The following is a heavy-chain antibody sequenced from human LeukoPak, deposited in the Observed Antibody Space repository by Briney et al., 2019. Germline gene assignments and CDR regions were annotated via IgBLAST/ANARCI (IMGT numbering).Heavy chain of an antibody. J-gene: IGHJ4*02. CDR2: IYTSGST. V-gene: IGHV4-61*02. CDR3: ATEQWLRYYGY. Sequence: SQTLSLTCTVSGGFISSGSYYWSWIRQPAGKGLEWIGRIYTSGSTNYNPSLKSRVTISVDTSKNQFSLQLSSVTAADTAAHYCATEQWLRYYGYWGQGTLVTVSS. D-gene: IGHD5-12*01. CDR1: GGFISSGSYY.